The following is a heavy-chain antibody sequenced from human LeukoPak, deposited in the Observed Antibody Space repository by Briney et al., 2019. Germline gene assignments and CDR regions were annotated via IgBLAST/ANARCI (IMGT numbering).Heavy chain of an antibody. Sequence: GGSLRLSCAASGFTFNNYGMHWVRQAPGKGLEWVSSISGGSNYIYYADSVKGRFTISRDNAKNSLYLQMNSLRAEDTAVYYCARRYCTSTNCYAFDSWGQGTLVTVSS. D-gene: IGHD2-2*01. CDR2: ISGGSNYI. CDR1: GFTFNNYG. V-gene: IGHV3-21*01. CDR3: ARRYCTSTNCYAFDS. J-gene: IGHJ4*02.